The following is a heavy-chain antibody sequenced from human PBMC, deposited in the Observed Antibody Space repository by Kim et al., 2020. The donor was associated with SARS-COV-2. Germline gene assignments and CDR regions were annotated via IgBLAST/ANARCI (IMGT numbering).Heavy chain of an antibody. Sequence: YYADSVKGRFTISRDNSKNTLYLQMNSLRAEDTAIYFCMRDYGGNSVLDYWGQGSLVTVSS. D-gene: IGHD4-17*01. CDR3: MRDYGGNSVLDY. J-gene: IGHJ4*02. V-gene: IGHV3-23*01.